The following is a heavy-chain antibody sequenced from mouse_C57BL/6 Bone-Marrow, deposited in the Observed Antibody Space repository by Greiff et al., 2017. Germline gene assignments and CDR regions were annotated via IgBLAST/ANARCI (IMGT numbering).Heavy chain of an antibody. D-gene: IGHD2-4*01. CDR1: GYTFTDYY. V-gene: IGHV1-19*01. J-gene: IGHJ4*01. Sequence: VQLQQSGPVLVKPGASVKMSCKASGYTFTDYYMNWVKQSHGKSLEWIGVINPYNGGTSYNQKFKGKATLTVDKSSSTAYMELNSLTSEDSAVYYCARVPIYYDYDDAMDYWGQGTSVTVSS. CDR3: ARVPIYYDYDDAMDY. CDR2: INPYNGGT.